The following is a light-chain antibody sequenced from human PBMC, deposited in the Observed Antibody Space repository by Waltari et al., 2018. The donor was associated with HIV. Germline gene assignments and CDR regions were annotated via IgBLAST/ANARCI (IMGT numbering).Light chain of an antibody. CDR3: QQYGRSPLT. Sequence: ETVLTQSPGTLSLSPGEGATLPCRASQSIRGIFLAWYQQKPGQAPRLLIYGASNRATGISDRFTGSGSGTDFTLTISRLEPEDSAVYYCQQYGRSPLTFGGGTKVAIK. CDR2: GAS. J-gene: IGKJ4*01. V-gene: IGKV3-20*01. CDR1: QSIRGIF.